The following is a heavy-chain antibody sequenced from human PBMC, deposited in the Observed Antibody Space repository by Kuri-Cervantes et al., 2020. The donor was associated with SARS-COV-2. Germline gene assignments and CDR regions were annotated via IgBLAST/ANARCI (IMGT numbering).Heavy chain of an antibody. V-gene: IGHV4-4*07. CDR1: GGSISSYY. CDR2: IYTSGST. J-gene: IGHJ4*02. CDR3: AREYYDILTGHQLFDY. Sequence: ESLKISCTVSGGSISSYYWSWIRQPAGKGLEWIGRIYTSGSTNYNPSLKSRVTMSVDTSKNQFSPKLSSVTAADTAVYYCAREYYDILTGHQLFDYWGQGTLVTVSS. D-gene: IGHD3-9*01.